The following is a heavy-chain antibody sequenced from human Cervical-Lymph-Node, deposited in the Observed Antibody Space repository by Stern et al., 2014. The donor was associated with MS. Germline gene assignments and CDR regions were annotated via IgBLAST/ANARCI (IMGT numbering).Heavy chain of an antibody. CDR1: GGTFSSDA. J-gene: IGHJ4*02. Sequence: QLVQSGAEVKKSGSSVKVSCKASGGTFSSDAVSWVRQAPGQGLEWMGRIIPILGIANYAQRFQGRVTITADKSTSTAYMELSSLRSEDTAVYYCARGGGDSSGWYRYYFDYWGQGTLVTVSS. V-gene: IGHV1-69*09. CDR3: ARGGGDSSGWYRYYFDY. CDR2: IIPILGIA. D-gene: IGHD6-19*01.